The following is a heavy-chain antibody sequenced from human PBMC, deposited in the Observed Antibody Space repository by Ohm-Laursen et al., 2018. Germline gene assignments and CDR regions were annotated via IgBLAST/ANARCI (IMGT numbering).Heavy chain of an antibody. CDR1: GCSISSYY. J-gene: IGHJ5*02. Sequence: GTLSLTCTVSGCSISSYYWSWIRQPAGKGLAWIGRIYTSGSTNYNPSVKSRFTMSVDTSKNQFSLKLSSVTAADTAVYYCARDYSVVDPFDPWGQGTRVTVSS. D-gene: IGHD3-22*01. CDR3: ARDYSVVDPFDP. CDR2: IYTSGST. V-gene: IGHV4-4*07.